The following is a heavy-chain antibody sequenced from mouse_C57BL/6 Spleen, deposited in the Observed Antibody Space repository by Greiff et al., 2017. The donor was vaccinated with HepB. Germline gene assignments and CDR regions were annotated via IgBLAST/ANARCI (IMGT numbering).Heavy chain of an antibody. CDR1: GYTFTSYW. Sequence: VQLQQPGAELVKPGASVKMSCKASGYTFTSYWITWVKQRPGQGLEWIGDIYPGSGSTNYNEKFKSKAILTVDTSSSTAYMQRSSLTSEDSAVYYCARGLFFMDYWGQGTSVTVSS. V-gene: IGHV1-55*01. J-gene: IGHJ4*01. CDR2: IYPGSGST. CDR3: ARGLFFMDY. D-gene: IGHD1-1*01.